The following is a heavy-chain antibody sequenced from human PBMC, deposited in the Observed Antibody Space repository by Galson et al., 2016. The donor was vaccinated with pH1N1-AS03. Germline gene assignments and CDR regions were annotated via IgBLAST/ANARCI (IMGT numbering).Heavy chain of an antibody. CDR3: VKEGGYRSSSVFEY. D-gene: IGHD6-6*01. Sequence: LRLSCAVSGFIFDDYAMHWVRPAPGKGLEWVSGISWNSGSTGYADSVKGRFTISRDNAKNSLYLQMNSLRVEDTALYYCVKEGGYRSSSVFEYWGQGTLVTVSS. V-gene: IGHV3-9*01. CDR1: GFIFDDYA. J-gene: IGHJ4*02. CDR2: ISWNSGST.